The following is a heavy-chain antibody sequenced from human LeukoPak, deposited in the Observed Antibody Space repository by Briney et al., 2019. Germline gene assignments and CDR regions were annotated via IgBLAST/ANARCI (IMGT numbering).Heavy chain of an antibody. V-gene: IGHV4-34*01. D-gene: IGHD3-16*02. CDR3: ARKNWLSGCYYYYGMDV. CDR2: INHSGST. Sequence: SETLSLTCAVYGGSFSGYYWSWIRQPPGKGLEWIGEINHSGSTNYNPSLKSRVTISVDTSKNQFSLKLSSVTAADTAVYYCARKNWLSGCYYYYGMDVWGQGTTVTVSS. J-gene: IGHJ6*02. CDR1: GGSFSGYY.